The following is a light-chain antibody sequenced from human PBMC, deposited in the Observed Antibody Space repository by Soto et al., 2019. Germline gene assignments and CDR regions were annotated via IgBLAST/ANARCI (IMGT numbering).Light chain of an antibody. CDR1: QAIDNY. V-gene: IGKV1-39*01. CDR3: QQSYRTPLT. J-gene: IGKJ4*01. Sequence: DIQMTQSPSSLSASVGDRVTITCRASQAIDNYLNWYQHKPGKAPELLILAASIVQSGVPSRFSGGGFGTDFSLTNSSLHPEDFATYYCQQSYRTPLTFGGGTKVEI. CDR2: AAS.